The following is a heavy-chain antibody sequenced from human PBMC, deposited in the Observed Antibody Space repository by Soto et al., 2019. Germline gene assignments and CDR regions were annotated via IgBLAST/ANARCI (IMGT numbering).Heavy chain of an antibody. Sequence: QVQLVQSGAEVKKPGSSVKVSCKASGGSFGNSAINWVRQSPGQGLEWLGGFIPVYRTLNYAQKFQGRVTITADESTGTAYMTLSSLASDDTAVDYWAPGVIWIGYFAVDSWGQGTRVTVSS. CDR3: APGVIWIGYFAVDS. D-gene: IGHD3-3*01. CDR1: GGSFGNSA. J-gene: IGHJ4*02. V-gene: IGHV1-69*01. CDR2: FIPVYRTL.